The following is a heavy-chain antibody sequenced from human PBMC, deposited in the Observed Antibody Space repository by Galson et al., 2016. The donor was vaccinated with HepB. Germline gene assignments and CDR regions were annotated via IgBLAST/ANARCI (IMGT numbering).Heavy chain of an antibody. V-gene: IGHV6-1*01. D-gene: IGHD2-15*01. CDR3: ARDSLGLQPPLDY. CDR1: GDSVSNHIAA. CDR2: TYYRSKWYY. J-gene: IGHJ4*02. Sequence: CAISGDSVSNHIAAWNWIRQSPSRGLEWLGRTYYRSKWYYDYAVSVKRRITINADTSKDQFSLQLNSLTPEDTAVYYCARDSLGLQPPLDYWGQGTLVTVSS.